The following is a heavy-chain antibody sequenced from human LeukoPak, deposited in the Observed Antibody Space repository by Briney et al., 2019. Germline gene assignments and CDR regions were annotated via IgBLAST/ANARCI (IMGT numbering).Heavy chain of an antibody. Sequence: GGSLRLSCAASGFTFSSYSMNWVRQAPGKGLEWVSYISSSSSTIYYADSVKGRFTISGDNAKNSLYLQMNSLRAEDTAVYYCASQATTSPFDYWGQGTLVTVSS. V-gene: IGHV3-48*01. D-gene: IGHD1-1*01. J-gene: IGHJ4*02. CDR1: GFTFSSYS. CDR2: ISSSSSTI. CDR3: ASQATTSPFDY.